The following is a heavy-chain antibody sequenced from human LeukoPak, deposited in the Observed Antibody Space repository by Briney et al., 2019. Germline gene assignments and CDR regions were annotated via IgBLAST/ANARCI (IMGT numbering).Heavy chain of an antibody. V-gene: IGHV4-39*01. J-gene: IGHJ4*02. Sequence: SETLSLTCAVSGGSISSSSYYWGWIRQPPGKGLEWIGSIYYSGSTYYNPSLKSPVTISVDTSKNQFSLKLSSVTAADTAVYYCARLIRKVLYYFDYWGQGTLVTVSS. CDR3: ARLIRKVLYYFDY. CDR2: IYYSGST. CDR1: GGSISSSSYY.